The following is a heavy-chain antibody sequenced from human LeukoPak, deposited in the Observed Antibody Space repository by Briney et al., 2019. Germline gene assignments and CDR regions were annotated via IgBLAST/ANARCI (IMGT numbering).Heavy chain of an antibody. D-gene: IGHD2-15*01. CDR3: AAQGGGGTPSYYMDV. V-gene: IGHV1-69*13. CDR1: GGTFSSYA. CDR2: IIPIFGTA. J-gene: IGHJ6*03. Sequence: ASVKVSCKASGGTFSSYAISWVRQAPGQGLEWMGGIIPIFGTANYAQKFQGRVTITADESTSTAYMELSSLRSEDTAVYYVAAQGGGGTPSYYMDVWGEGTTVTISS.